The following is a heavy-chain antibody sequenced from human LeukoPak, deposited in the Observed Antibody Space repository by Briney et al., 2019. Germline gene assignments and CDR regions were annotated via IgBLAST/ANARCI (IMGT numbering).Heavy chain of an antibody. Sequence: SETLSLTCAVSGYSISSGYQWAWIRQPPGKTLEWIGSIFHTGSAHYNPSLQSRVTISVDTSTNHFSLRLSFVTAADTAVYYCARDPRWLTPDCTSISCYEYYFDPWGQGILVTVSS. CDR3: ARDPRWLTPDCTSISCYEYYFDP. J-gene: IGHJ5*02. V-gene: IGHV4-38-2*02. CDR2: IFHTGSA. D-gene: IGHD2-2*01. CDR1: GYSISSGYQ.